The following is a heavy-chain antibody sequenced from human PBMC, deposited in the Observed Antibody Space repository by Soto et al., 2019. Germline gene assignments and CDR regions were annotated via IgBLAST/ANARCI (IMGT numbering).Heavy chain of an antibody. CDR1: GGSISSYY. D-gene: IGHD3-22*01. V-gene: IGHV4-59*01. CDR3: ARPYYDSSGYYYGGAFDI. J-gene: IGHJ3*02. Sequence: SETLSLTCTVSGGSISSYYWSWIRQPPGKGLEWIGYIYYSGSTNYIPSLKSRVTISVDTSKNQFSLKLSSVTAADTAVYYCARPYYDSSGYYYGGAFDIWGQGTMVTVSS. CDR2: IYYSGST.